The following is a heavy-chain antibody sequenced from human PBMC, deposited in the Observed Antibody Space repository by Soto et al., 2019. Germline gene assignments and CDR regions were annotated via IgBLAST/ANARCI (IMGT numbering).Heavy chain of an antibody. V-gene: IGHV1-69*06. D-gene: IGHD2-15*01. J-gene: IGHJ4*02. CDR2: IIPISGTT. CDR3: ARWGGIYCSGGSCFKKPFDY. CDR1: GGTFNNYA. Sequence: QVQLVQSGAEVKKPGSSAKVSCKASGGTFNNYAINWVRQAPGEGLEWMGGIIPISGTTNYAQKFQGRVTNTDNKSKSTVYMELTRLRSEDTALYYCARWGGIYCSGGSCFKKPFDYWGQGTLVTVSS.